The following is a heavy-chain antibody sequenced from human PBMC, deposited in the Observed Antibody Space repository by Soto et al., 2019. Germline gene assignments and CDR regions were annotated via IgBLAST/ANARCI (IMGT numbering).Heavy chain of an antibody. Sequence: QVQLQESGPGLVKPSQTLSLTCTVSGGSISXXGXXWSWIRQHPGKGLEWIGYIYYSGSTYYNPSLKSRXXXXVXXXXXXXXXXXXXXXXXXXXXXXXXXXXXXXPGMDVWGQGTTVTVSS. CDR1: GGSISXXGXX. V-gene: IGHV4-31*03. CDR3: XXXXXXXXPGMDV. J-gene: IGHJ6*02. CDR2: IYYSGST.